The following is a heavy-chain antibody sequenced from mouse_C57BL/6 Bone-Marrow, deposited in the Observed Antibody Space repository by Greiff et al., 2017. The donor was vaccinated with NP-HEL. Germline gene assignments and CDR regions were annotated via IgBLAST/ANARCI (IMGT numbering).Heavy chain of an antibody. Sequence: EVQRVESGGDLVKPGGSLKLSCAASGFTFSSYGMSWVRQTPDKRLEWVATISSGGSYTYYPDSVKGRFTISRDNAKNTLYLQMSSLKSEDTALYYCARHRSTTVVPFAYWGQGTLVTVSA. V-gene: IGHV5-6*01. J-gene: IGHJ3*01. CDR2: ISSGGSYT. D-gene: IGHD1-1*01. CDR3: ARHRSTTVVPFAY. CDR1: GFTFSSYG.